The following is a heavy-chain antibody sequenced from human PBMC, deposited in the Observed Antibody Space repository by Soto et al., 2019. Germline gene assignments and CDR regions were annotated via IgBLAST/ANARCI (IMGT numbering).Heavy chain of an antibody. CDR1: GFTFSSYW. CDR2: INSDGSST. D-gene: IGHD2-15*01. J-gene: IGHJ4*02. V-gene: IGHV3-74*01. CDR3: ARDQGYCSGGSCYVAGY. Sequence: PGGSLRLSCAASGFTFSSYWMHWVRQAPGKGLVWVSRINSDGSSTGYADSVMGRFTISRDNAKNTLYLQMNSLRAEDTAVYYCARDQGYCSGGSCYVAGYWGQGTQVTVSS.